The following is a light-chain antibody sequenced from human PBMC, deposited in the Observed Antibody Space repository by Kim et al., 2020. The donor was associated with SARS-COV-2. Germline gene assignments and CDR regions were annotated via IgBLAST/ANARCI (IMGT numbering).Light chain of an antibody. CDR3: NSRDSSGNHYV. V-gene: IGLV3-19*01. J-gene: IGLJ1*01. CDR2: GQN. CDR1: SLRSYY. Sequence: SSELTQDPAVSVALGQTVSITCQGDSLRSYYASWYQQKPGQAPVLVIFGQNNRPSGIPDRFSGSSSGSTHSLTITGAQAEDEADYYCNSRDSSGNHYVFATGTKVTVL.